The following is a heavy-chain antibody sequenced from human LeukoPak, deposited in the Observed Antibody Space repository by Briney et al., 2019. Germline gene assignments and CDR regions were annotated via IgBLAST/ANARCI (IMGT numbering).Heavy chain of an antibody. CDR2: INPNSGGT. J-gene: IGHJ4*02. CDR1: GYTFTGYY. Sequence: ASVKVSCKASGYTFTGYYMHWVRQAPGEGLEWMGRINPNSGGTNYAQKFQGRVTMTRDTSISTAYMELSRLRSDDTAVYYCARDPSCSWPFDYWGREPWSPSPQ. CDR3: ARDPSCSWPFDY. V-gene: IGHV1-2*06. D-gene: IGHD6-13*01.